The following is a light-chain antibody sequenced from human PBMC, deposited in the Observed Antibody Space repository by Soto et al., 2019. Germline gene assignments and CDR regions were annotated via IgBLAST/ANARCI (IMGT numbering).Light chain of an antibody. Sequence: EIVLTQSPATVSLSPGERATLSCRASRSIRSFLAWYQQRPGQPPRLLIYDASNRATGIPARFSGSGSGTDFTLTISTLEPEDFAVYYCQQRSTWPLTFGGGTKVEIK. CDR1: RSIRSF. J-gene: IGKJ4*01. CDR2: DAS. V-gene: IGKV3-11*01. CDR3: QQRSTWPLT.